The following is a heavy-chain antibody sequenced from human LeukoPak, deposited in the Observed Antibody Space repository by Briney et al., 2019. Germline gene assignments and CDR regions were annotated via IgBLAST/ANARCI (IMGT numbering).Heavy chain of an antibody. D-gene: IGHD6-13*01. V-gene: IGHV4-4*02. CDR3: ARAAAVNDPDY. CDR1: GGSISSNDW. Sequence: SSETLSLTCGVSGGSISSNDWWSWVRQPPGKGLEWIGEIYHSGSTNYNPSLKSRVTTSVDKSKNQFSLNLRSVTAADTAVYYCARAAAVNDPDYWGQGTLVTVSS. CDR2: IYHSGST. J-gene: IGHJ4*02.